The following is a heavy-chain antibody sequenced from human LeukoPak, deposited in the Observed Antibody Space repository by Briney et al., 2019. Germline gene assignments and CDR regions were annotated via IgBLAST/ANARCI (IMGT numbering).Heavy chain of an antibody. D-gene: IGHD3-10*01. CDR3: ARVSYGSGSYLY. V-gene: IGHV1-2*02. CDR2: INPNSGGT. Sequence: ASVKVSCKASGYTFTGYYMHWVRQAPGQGLEWIGWINPNSGGTNYAQKFQGRVTMTRDTSISTAYMELSRLRSDDTAVYYCARVSYGSGSYLYWGQGTLVTVSS. J-gene: IGHJ4*02. CDR1: GYTFTGYY.